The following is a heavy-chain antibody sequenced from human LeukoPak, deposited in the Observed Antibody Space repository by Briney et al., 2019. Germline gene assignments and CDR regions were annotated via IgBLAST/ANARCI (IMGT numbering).Heavy chain of an antibody. CDR2: IIPILGIA. CDR1: GGTFSSYA. J-gene: IGHJ6*02. D-gene: IGHD4-17*01. CDR3: ARDSTTVTREVEYGMDV. Sequence: SVKVSCKASGGTFSSYAISWVRQAPGQGLEWMGRIIPILGIANYAQKFQGRVTITADKSTSTAYMELSSLRSEDTAVYYCARDSTTVTREVEYGMDVWGQGTTVTVSS. V-gene: IGHV1-69*04.